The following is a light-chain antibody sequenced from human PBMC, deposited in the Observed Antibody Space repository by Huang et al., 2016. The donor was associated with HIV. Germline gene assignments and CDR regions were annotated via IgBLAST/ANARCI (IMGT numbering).Light chain of an antibody. CDR2: GAS. Sequence: DIQMTQSPSSLSASVGDRLTVTCRTSQVVGKSLAWYQQRPREVPKLLIYGASTLQPGVPSRFNGSGSGTDFSLTISDLRPEDAATYFCQKYNSAPRTFGQGTRVEIK. J-gene: IGKJ1*01. V-gene: IGKV1-27*01. CDR1: QVVGKS. CDR3: QKYNSAPRT.